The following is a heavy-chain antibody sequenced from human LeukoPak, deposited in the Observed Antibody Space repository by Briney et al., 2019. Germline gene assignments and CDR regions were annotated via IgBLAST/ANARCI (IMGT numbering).Heavy chain of an antibody. D-gene: IGHD6-19*01. CDR3: AKDPAIAVAARGNWLDP. CDR1: GFTFSSYA. CDR2: IGGSGST. J-gene: IGHJ5*02. Sequence: PGGSLRLSCAASGFTFSSYAMSWVRQAPGKGLEWVSAIGGSGSTYYADSVQGRFTISRDNSKNTLYLQMNSLRAEDTAVYYCAKDPAIAVAARGNWLDPWGQGTLVTVSS. V-gene: IGHV3-23*01.